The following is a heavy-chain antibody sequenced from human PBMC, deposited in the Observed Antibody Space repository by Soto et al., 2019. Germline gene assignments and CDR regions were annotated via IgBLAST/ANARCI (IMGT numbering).Heavy chain of an antibody. Sequence: QVQLQQWGAGLLKPSETLSLTCVVYGGSFSGYYWSWIRQSPGKGLEWIGGINHRGSTNYNPSLGSRVTISVDTSKNQFSLKLPSVTAADTAMYYCARDGFCTSTTCRVGNWFDPWGQGTLVTVSS. CDR2: INHRGST. D-gene: IGHD2-2*01. CDR3: ARDGFCTSTTCRVGNWFDP. CDR1: GGSFSGYY. V-gene: IGHV4-34*01. J-gene: IGHJ5*02.